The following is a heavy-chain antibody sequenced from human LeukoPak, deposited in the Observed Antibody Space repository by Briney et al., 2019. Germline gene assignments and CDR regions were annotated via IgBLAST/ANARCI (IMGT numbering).Heavy chain of an antibody. CDR1: GGSISSHY. CDR2: IYYSGST. J-gene: IGHJ4*02. V-gene: IGHV4-59*11. Sequence: SETLSLTCTVSGGSISSHYWSWIRRPPGKGLEWIGYIYYSGSTNYNPSLKSRVTISVDTSKNQFSLKLSSVTAADTAVYYCARVASVEMAIDYWGQGTLVTVSS. D-gene: IGHD5-24*01. CDR3: ARVASVEMAIDY.